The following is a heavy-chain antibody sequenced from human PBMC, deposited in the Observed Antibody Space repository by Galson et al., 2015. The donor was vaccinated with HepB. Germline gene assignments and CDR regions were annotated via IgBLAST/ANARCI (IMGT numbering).Heavy chain of an antibody. Sequence: SETLSLTCTVSSGSISSSSYSWGWIRQPPGKGLEWIGSFFYSGNTYYNPSLKSRVTISGDTSTNQFSLKVISVTAADAAVYYCARQILPLRYSKYYYDMDVWGQGTSVTVSS. CDR3: ARQILPLRYSKYYYDMDV. D-gene: IGHD1-26*01. V-gene: IGHV4-39*01. CDR1: SGSISSSSYS. J-gene: IGHJ6*02. CDR2: FFYSGNT.